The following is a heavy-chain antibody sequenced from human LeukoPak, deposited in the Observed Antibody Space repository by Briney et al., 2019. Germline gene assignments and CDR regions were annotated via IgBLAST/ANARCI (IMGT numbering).Heavy chain of an antibody. V-gene: IGHV3-74*01. CDR1: GFTFSSYW. J-gene: IGHJ4*02. D-gene: IGHD6-6*01. CDR3: ARYSSSPDDY. Sequence: GGSLRLSCAASGFTFSSYWMHWVRQAPGKGLVWVSRINTDGSSTTYADSVKGRFTISRDNAKNTLYLQMNSLRAEDTAVHYCARYSSSPDDYWGQGTLVTVSS. CDR2: INTDGSST.